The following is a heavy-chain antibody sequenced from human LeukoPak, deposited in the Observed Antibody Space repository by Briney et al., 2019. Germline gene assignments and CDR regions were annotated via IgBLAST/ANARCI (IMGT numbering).Heavy chain of an antibody. CDR2: FYYSGST. CDR1: GGSMSSYY. D-gene: IGHD6-19*01. CDR3: ARPYGSGWYGGFHI. V-gene: IGHV4-59*08. Sequence: SETLSLTCTVSGGSMSSYYWSWLRQPPGKGLEWIGYFYYSGSTNYNPSLKSRVTISVDTSKNHFSPKLSSVTAADTAVYYCARPYGSGWYGGFHIWGQGTMVTVSS. J-gene: IGHJ3*02.